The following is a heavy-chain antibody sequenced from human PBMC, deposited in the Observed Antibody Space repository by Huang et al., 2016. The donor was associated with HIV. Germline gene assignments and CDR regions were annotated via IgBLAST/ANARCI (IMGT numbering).Heavy chain of an antibody. CDR3: ARQGVGDFVVEPTGLGAFDI. Sequence: EVQLVQSGAVVKKPGESLTISCKGSGYTFNGYWIGWVRQMPGKGLGWMWISCPGYPDTTYSPSFQGQVTISADKSISTAYLQWSGLKASDTAMYYCARQGVGDFVVEPTGLGAFDIWGQGTMVTVSS. CDR1: GYTFNGYW. V-gene: IGHV5-51*01. D-gene: IGHD2-2*01. J-gene: IGHJ3*02. CDR2: SCPGYPDT.